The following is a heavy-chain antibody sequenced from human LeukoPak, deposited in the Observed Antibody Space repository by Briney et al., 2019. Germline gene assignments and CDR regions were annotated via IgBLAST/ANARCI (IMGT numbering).Heavy chain of an antibody. V-gene: IGHV3-23*01. Sequence: PGGSLRLSCAASGFTFSSYGMDWVRQAPGRGLEWVSAISGSGGSTYYADSVKGRFTISRDSSKNTLYLQMNSLRAEDTAVYYCAKVNYDFWSGSSWFDPWGQGTLVTVSS. CDR3: AKVNYDFWSGSSWFDP. J-gene: IGHJ5*02. CDR2: ISGSGGST. CDR1: GFTFSSYG. D-gene: IGHD3-3*01.